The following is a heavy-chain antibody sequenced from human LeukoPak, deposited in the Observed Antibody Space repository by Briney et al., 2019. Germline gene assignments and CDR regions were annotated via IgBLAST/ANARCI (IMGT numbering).Heavy chain of an antibody. J-gene: IGHJ4*02. Sequence: GGALRLSCAASGFPFSRSAVTWVRHTPGKGLEWVSSISGSGGSTFYADSVKGRFTISRDNSKNTLHLQMNSLRAEDTAVYYCVKDGGQWPRPYYFDYWGQGTLVTVSS. CDR3: VKDGGQWPRPYYFDY. CDR1: GFPFSRSA. D-gene: IGHD6-19*01. CDR2: ISGSGGST. V-gene: IGHV3-23*01.